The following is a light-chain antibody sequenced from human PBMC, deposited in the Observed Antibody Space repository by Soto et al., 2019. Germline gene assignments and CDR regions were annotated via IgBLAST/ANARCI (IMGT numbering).Light chain of an antibody. Sequence: QSVLTQPASVSGSPGQSITISCTGTSSDVGGYNYVSWYQQHPGKAPKLMIYDVSNRPSGVPNRFSGSKSGNTASLTISGLQAEDEADYYCCSYTSSSTLVFGGGTKLTVL. V-gene: IGLV2-14*01. CDR1: SSDVGGYNY. J-gene: IGLJ2*01. CDR3: CSYTSSSTLV. CDR2: DVS.